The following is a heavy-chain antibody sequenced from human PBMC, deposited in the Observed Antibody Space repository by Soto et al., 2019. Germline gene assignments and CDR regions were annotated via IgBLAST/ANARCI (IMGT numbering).Heavy chain of an antibody. CDR2: INPNSGGT. Sequence: ASVKVSCKASGYTFTGYYMHWVRQAPGQGLEWMGGINPNSGGTNYAQKFQGRVTMTRDTSTSTAYMELSSLRSDDTAVYYCASRGHDFWSGPFDYWGQGTLVTVSS. V-gene: IGHV1-2*02. D-gene: IGHD3-3*01. CDR3: ASRGHDFWSGPFDY. J-gene: IGHJ4*02. CDR1: GYTFTGYY.